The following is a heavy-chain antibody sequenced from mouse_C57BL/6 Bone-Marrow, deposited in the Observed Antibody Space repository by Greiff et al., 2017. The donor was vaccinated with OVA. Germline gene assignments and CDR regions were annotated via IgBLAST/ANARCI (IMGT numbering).Heavy chain of an antibody. D-gene: IGHD4-1*01. CDR1: GYTFTEYT. CDR2: FYPGSGSI. V-gene: IGHV1-62-2*01. J-gene: IGHJ2*01. CDR3: ARHEELAYYFDY. Sequence: ESGAELVKPGASVKLSCKASGYTFTEYTIHWVKQRSGQGLEWIGWFYPGSGSIKYNEKFKDKATLTADKSSSTVYMELSRMTSEDSAVYFCARHEELAYYFDYWGQGTTLTVSS.